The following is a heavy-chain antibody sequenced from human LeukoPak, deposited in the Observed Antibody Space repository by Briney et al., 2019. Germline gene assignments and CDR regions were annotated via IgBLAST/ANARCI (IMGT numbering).Heavy chain of an antibody. CDR3: ARGMNGYNSDAFDI. CDR1: GYTFTGYY. Sequence: ASVKVSCKASGYTFTGYYMHWVRQAPGQGLEWMGRINPNSGGTNYAQKFQGRVTMTRDTSIGTAYMELSRLRSDDTAVYYCARGMNGYNSDAFDIWGQGTMVTVSS. V-gene: IGHV1-2*06. CDR2: INPNSGGT. J-gene: IGHJ3*02. D-gene: IGHD5-24*01.